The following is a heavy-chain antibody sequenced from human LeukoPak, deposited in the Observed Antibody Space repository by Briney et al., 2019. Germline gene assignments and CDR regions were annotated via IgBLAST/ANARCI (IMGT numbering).Heavy chain of an antibody. V-gene: IGHV4-34*01. CDR1: GFTFSSYG. CDR2: INHSGST. D-gene: IGHD1-26*01. Sequence: PGGSLRLSCAASGFTFSSYGMSWVRQPPGKGLEWIGEINHSGSTNYSPSLKSRVTISVDTSKNQFSLKLSSVTAADTAVYYCAREEALGSGSFDYWGQGTLVTVSS. J-gene: IGHJ4*02. CDR3: AREEALGSGSFDY.